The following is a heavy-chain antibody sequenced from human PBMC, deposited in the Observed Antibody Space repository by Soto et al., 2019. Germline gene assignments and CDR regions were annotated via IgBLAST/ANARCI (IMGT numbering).Heavy chain of an antibody. V-gene: IGHV1-46*01. Sequence: QVQLVQSGAEVKKPGASVKVSCKASGYIFIHYYIHWVRQAPGQGLEWMAIINPNGGSTNYAQKCHGRASVTSHTSTSTVSMELNSQGSDDTYVYFCARSLLQGDFWGQGTLVTVSS. CDR1: GYIFIHYY. CDR2: INPNGGST. D-gene: IGHD2-21*01. J-gene: IGHJ4*02. CDR3: ARSLLQGDF.